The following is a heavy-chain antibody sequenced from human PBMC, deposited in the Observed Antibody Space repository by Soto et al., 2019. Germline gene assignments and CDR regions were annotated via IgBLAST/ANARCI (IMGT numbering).Heavy chain of an antibody. V-gene: IGHV3-23*04. D-gene: IGHD3-16*01. Sequence: EVQLVDSGGGLVQPGGSLRLSCAASGFTVSNYAMTWVRQGPGKGLEWVSGISGSGGRSYYADSVKGRFTISRDNSKSTLYLQMNSLRAEDTAVYYCAKAYFVWSSEQPYYFDYWGQGTLVTVSS. J-gene: IGHJ4*02. CDR1: GFTVSNYA. CDR3: AKAYFVWSSEQPYYFDY. CDR2: ISGSGGRS.